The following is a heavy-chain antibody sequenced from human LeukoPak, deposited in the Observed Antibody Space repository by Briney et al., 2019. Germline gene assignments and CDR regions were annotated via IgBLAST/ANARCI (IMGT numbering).Heavy chain of an antibody. J-gene: IGHJ4*02. CDR1: GYTLTELS. CDR3: ARALGKYSSSWYVDY. Sequence: ASVKVSCKVSGYTLTELSMHWVRQAPGKGLEWMGGFDPEDGETIYAQKFQGRVTMTEDTSTDTAYMELSSLRSEDTAVYYCARALGKYSSSWYVDYWGQGTLVTVSS. CDR2: FDPEDGET. V-gene: IGHV1-24*01. D-gene: IGHD6-13*01.